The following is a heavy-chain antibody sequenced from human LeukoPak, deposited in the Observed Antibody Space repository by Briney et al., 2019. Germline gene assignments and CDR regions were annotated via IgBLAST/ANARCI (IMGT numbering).Heavy chain of an antibody. V-gene: IGHV4-59*01. CDR3: ARANWNYGSSMDV. J-gene: IGHJ6*02. CDR2: IYYSGST. Sequence: SGTLSLTCGVSGVSISSYYWSWIRQPPGKGLEWIGYIYYSGSTNYNPSLKSRVTISVDTSKTQYSLKLSSVPAADTAVYYCARANWNYGSSMDVWGQGTTVTVSS. CDR1: GVSISSYY. D-gene: IGHD1-7*01.